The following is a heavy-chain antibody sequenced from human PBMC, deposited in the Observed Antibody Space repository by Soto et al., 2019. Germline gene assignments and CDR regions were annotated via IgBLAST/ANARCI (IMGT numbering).Heavy chain of an antibody. D-gene: IGHD3-9*01. CDR1: GFTFSTYI. J-gene: IGHJ4*02. Sequence: PGGSLRLSCAASGFTFSTYIMNWVRQAPGKGLEWVSDISGSSGTIYYADSVKGRFTISRDNAKNSLYLQMNSLRAEDTAVYYSVREPDDIISRIDYWGQGSLVPVSS. CDR3: VREPDDIISRIDY. CDR2: ISGSSGTI. V-gene: IGHV3-48*01.